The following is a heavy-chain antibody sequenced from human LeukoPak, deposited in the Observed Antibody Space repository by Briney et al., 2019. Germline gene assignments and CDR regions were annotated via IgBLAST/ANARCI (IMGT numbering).Heavy chain of an antibody. CDR1: GFTFSSYS. D-gene: IGHD7-27*01. J-gene: IGHJ4*02. V-gene: IGHV3-21*01. CDR2: ISSSSGYI. Sequence: GGSLRLSCAASGFTFSSYSMNWVRQAPGKGLEWVSSISSSSGYIYYADSVKGRFTISRDNAKNSLYLQMNSLRAEDTAVYYCARQTGDYPDFDYWGQGTLVTVSS. CDR3: ARQTGDYPDFDY.